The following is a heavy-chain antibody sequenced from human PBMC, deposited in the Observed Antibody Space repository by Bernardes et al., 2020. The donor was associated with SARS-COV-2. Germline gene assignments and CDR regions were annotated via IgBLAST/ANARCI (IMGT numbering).Heavy chain of an antibody. Sequence: ASVKVSCMASGYTFTSYGISWVRQAPGQGLEWMGWISAYNGNTNYAQKLQGRVTMTTDTSTSTAYMELRSLRSDDTAVYYCARGIVVVVAATPHYYYYGMDVWGQGTTVTVSS. CDR1: GYTFTSYG. D-gene: IGHD2-15*01. CDR2: ISAYNGNT. CDR3: ARGIVVVVAATPHYYYYGMDV. V-gene: IGHV1-18*01. J-gene: IGHJ6*02.